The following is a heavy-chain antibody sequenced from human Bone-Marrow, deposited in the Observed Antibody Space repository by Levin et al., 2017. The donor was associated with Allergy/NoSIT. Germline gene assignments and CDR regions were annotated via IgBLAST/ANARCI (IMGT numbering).Heavy chain of an antibody. V-gene: IGHV3-21*01. Sequence: GGSLRLSCAASGFTFSSYSMNWVRQAPGKGLEWVSSISSSSSYIYYADSVKGRFTISRDNAKNSLYLQMNSLRAEDTAVYYCARDSLDYRTQDAFDIWGQGTMVTVSS. CDR1: GFTFSSYS. J-gene: IGHJ3*02. D-gene: IGHD1-1*01. CDR3: ARDSLDYRTQDAFDI. CDR2: ISSSSSYI.